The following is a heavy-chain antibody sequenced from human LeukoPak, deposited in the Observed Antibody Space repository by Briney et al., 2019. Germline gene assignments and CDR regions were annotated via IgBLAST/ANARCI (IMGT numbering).Heavy chain of an antibody. CDR3: ARLGGYEFWSGYPNNWFDP. CDR1: GYSFTSYW. CDR2: IYSGDSDT. Sequence: GESLKISCKGSGYSFTSYWIGWVRQMPGKGLEWMGIIYSGDSDTRYSPSFQGQVTISADKSISTAYLQWSSLKASDTAMYYCARLGGYEFWSGYPNNWFDPLGEGTLVAVSS. V-gene: IGHV5-51*01. D-gene: IGHD3-3*01. J-gene: IGHJ5*02.